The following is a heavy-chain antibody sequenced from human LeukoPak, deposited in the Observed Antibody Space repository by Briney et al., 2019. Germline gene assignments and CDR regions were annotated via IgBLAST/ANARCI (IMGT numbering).Heavy chain of an antibody. D-gene: IGHD3-22*01. J-gene: IGHJ3*02. CDR2: IIPIFGTA. Sequence: ASVKVSCKASGGTFSSYAISWVRQAPGQGLEWMGGIIPIFGTANYAQKFRGRVTMTEDTSTDTAYMELSSLRSEDTAVYYCATVNYYDSSGYSDAFDIWGQGTMVTVSS. CDR3: ATVNYYDSSGYSDAFDI. V-gene: IGHV1-69*06. CDR1: GGTFSSYA.